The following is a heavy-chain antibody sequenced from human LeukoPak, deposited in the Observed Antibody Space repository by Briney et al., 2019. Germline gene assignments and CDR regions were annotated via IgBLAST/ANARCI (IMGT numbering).Heavy chain of an antibody. CDR1: GGSISSYY. D-gene: IGHD1-26*01. CDR2: IYYSGST. CDR3: ARSGSYYGYYGMDV. Sequence: SETLSLTCTVSGGSISSYYWSWIRQPPGKGLEWIGYIYYSGSTNYNPSLKSRVTISVDTSKNQFSLKLSSVTAADTAVYCCARSGSYYGYYGMDVWGQGTTVTVSS. J-gene: IGHJ6*02. V-gene: IGHV4-59*01.